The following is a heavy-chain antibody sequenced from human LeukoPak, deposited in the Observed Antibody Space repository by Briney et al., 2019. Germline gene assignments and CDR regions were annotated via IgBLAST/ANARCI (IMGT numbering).Heavy chain of an antibody. Sequence: PSETLSVTCTVSGGSISSRSYHWGWIRQPPGKGLEWVANIKQGGSEKYYVDSVKGRFTISRDNAKNSLYLQMNSLRAEDTAVYYCASGPDDILTGPSYMDVWGKGTTVTISS. CDR1: GGSISSRSYH. J-gene: IGHJ6*03. V-gene: IGHV3-7*01. CDR3: ASGPDDILTGPSYMDV. D-gene: IGHD3-9*01. CDR2: IKQGGSEK.